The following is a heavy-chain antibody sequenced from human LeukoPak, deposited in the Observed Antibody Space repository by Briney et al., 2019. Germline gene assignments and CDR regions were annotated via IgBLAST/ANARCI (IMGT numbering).Heavy chain of an antibody. J-gene: IGHJ6*03. CDR2: IIPIFGTA. CDR3: ARHELYPTDNYMDV. Sequence: ASVKVSCKASGGTFSSYAISWVRQAPGQGLEWMGGIIPIFGTANYAQKFQGRVTITTDESTSTAYMELSSLRSEDTAVYYCARHELYPTDNYMDVWGKGTTVTVSS. V-gene: IGHV1-69*05. D-gene: IGHD2-2*01. CDR1: GGTFSSYA.